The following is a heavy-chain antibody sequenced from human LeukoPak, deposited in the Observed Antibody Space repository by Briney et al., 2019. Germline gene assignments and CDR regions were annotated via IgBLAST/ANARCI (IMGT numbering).Heavy chain of an antibody. CDR3: ARDLVGGSSRKNPRFDWWFDP. V-gene: IGHV7-4-1*02. CDR2: INTNTGNP. D-gene: IGHD6-13*01. CDR1: GYTFTSYA. Sequence: ASVKVSCKASGYTFTSYAMNWVRQAPGQGLEWMGWINTNTGNPTYAQGFTGRFVFSLDTSVSTAYLQISSLKAEDTAVYYCARDLVGGSSRKNPRFDWWFDPWGQGTLVTVSS. J-gene: IGHJ5*02.